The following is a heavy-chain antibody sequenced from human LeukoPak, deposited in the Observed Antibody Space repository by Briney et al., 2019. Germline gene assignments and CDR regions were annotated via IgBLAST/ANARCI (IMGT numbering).Heavy chain of an antibody. J-gene: IGHJ4*02. D-gene: IGHD3-22*01. CDR3: ARDYYDSSGYYYGY. CDR2: ISGSGGST. V-gene: IGHV3-23*01. CDR1: GFTFINHA. Sequence: GGSLRLSCAASGFTFINHAMSWVRQAPGKGLEWVSAISGSGGSTYYADSVKGRFTISRDNSKNTLYLQMNSLRAEDTAVYYCARDYYDSSGYYYGYWGQGTLVTVSS.